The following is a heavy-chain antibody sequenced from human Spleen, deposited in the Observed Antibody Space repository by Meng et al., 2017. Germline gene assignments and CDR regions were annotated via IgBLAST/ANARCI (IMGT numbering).Heavy chain of an antibody. CDR2: MNPNSGNT. J-gene: IGHJ4*02. Sequence: ASVKVSCKASGYTFTSYDINWVRQATGQGLEWMGWMNPNSGNTGYAQKFQGRVTMTRNTSISTAYMELSSLRSEDTAVYYCARGFFDWLLSPGYYFDYWGQGTLVTVSS. D-gene: IGHD3-9*01. CDR3: ARGFFDWLLSPGYYFDY. CDR1: GYTFTSYD. V-gene: IGHV1-8*01.